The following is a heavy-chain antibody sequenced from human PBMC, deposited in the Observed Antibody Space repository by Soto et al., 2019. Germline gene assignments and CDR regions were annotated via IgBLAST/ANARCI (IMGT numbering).Heavy chain of an antibody. V-gene: IGHV3-48*01. CDR2: ISSSSSTI. D-gene: IGHD3-10*01. CDR1: GFTFSSYS. CDR3: ARANYYGSPGDFDC. J-gene: IGHJ4*02. Sequence: EVQLVESGGGLVQPGGSLRLSCAASGFTFSSYSMNWVRQAPGKGLEWVSYISSSSSTIYYADSVKGRFTISRDNAKNSLYLQMNSLGAEDTAVYYCARANYYGSPGDFDCWGQGALVTVSS.